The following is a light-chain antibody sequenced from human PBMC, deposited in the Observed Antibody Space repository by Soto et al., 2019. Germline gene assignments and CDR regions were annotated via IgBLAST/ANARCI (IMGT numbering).Light chain of an antibody. CDR3: QQYNNRPYT. Sequence: EIVMTQSPATLSVSPGERATLSCRASRSVSSNLAWYQQKPGQAPRLLIFGASTRATGIPGRFSGSGSGTEFTLTISSLESEDFAVFYCQQYNNRPYTFGQGTKLEIK. CDR1: RSVSSN. J-gene: IGKJ2*01. CDR2: GAS. V-gene: IGKV3-15*01.